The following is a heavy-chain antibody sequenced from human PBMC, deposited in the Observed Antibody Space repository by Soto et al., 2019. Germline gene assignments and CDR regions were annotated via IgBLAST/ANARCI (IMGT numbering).Heavy chain of an antibody. D-gene: IGHD5-18*01. V-gene: IGHV3-30*18. Sequence: PGGSLRLSCAASGFTLSSYGMHWVRQAPGKGLEWVAVISYDGSNKYYADSVKGRFTISRDNSKNTLYLQMNSLRAEDTAVYYCAKAPGGYSYGYYYYYGMDVWGQGTTVTVSS. CDR1: GFTLSSYG. CDR3: AKAPGGYSYGYYYYYGMDV. J-gene: IGHJ6*02. CDR2: ISYDGSNK.